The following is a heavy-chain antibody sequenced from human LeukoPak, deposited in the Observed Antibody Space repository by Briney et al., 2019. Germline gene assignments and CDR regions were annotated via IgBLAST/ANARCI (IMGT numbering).Heavy chain of an antibody. CDR2: IKQDGSEK. CDR1: GFTFSSYA. D-gene: IGHD5-12*01. Sequence: GGSLRLSCAASGFTFSSYAMHWVRQAPGKGLEWVANIKQDGSEKYYVDSVKGRFTISRDNAKNSLYLQMNSLRAEDTAVYYCARDGXATINSXGXGTVVXVSS. J-gene: IGHJ4*02. V-gene: IGHV3-7*03. CDR3: ARDGXATINS.